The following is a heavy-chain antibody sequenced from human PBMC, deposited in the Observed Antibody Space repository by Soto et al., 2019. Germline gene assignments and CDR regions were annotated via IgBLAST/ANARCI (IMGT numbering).Heavy chain of an antibody. CDR3: AKYTHYSDRSAYHPPYYYDF. V-gene: IGHV3-21*01. J-gene: IGHJ4*02. CDR2: ISGSSSHM. CDR1: GFIFSEYS. D-gene: IGHD3-22*01. Sequence: PGWSLRLSCKASGFIFSEYSMSWVRQAPGKGLEWVSSISGSSSHMYYADSLKGRFTISRDNAKNSLYLQMSGLRAEDAAVYFCAKYTHYSDRSAYHPPYYYDFWGQGILVTASS.